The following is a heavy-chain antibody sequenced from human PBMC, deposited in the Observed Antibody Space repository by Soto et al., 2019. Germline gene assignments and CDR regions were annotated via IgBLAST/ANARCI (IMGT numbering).Heavy chain of an antibody. Sequence: RASVKVSCKASGYTFTTCPMHWVRQAPGQRLQWMGWINTGNGATKYSQDFQGRVTILRDTSANTAYMELISLTSEDTAVYYCARDASVSPGRWFDPWGQGTLVTVSS. CDR2: INTGNGAT. V-gene: IGHV1-3*04. J-gene: IGHJ5*02. D-gene: IGHD2-8*02. CDR1: GYTFTTCP. CDR3: ARDASVSPGRWFDP.